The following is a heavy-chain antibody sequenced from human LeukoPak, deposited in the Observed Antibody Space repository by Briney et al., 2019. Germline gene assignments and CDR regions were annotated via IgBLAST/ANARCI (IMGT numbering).Heavy chain of an antibody. CDR3: ARSGIQLWPRPDGGFDY. V-gene: IGHV4-39*01. Sequence: SETLSLTCAVYGGSFSSYYWSWIRQPPGKGLEWIGSIYYSGSTYYNPSLKSRVTISVDTSKNQFSLKLSSVTAADTAVYYCARSGIQLWPRPDGGFDYWGQGTLVTVSS. CDR2: IYYSGST. CDR1: GGSFSSYY. J-gene: IGHJ4*02. D-gene: IGHD5-18*01.